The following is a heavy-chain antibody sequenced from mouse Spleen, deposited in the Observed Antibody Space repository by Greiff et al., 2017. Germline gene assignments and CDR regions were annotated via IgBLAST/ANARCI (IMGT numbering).Heavy chain of an antibody. CDR2: IYPSDSYT. J-gene: IGHJ3*01. CDR1: GYTFTSYW. CDR3: TRGSQTWFAY. V-gene: IGHV1-69*02. Sequence: QVQLQQPGAELVRPGASVKLSCKASGYTFTSYWINWVKQRPGQGLEWIGNIYPSDSYTNYNQKFKDKATLTVDKSSSTAYMQLSSPTSEDSAVYYCTRGSQTWFAYWGQGTLVTVSA.